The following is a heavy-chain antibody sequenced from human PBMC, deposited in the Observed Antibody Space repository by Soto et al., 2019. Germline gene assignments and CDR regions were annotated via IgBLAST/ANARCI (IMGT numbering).Heavy chain of an antibody. J-gene: IGHJ4*02. CDR3: ATRDPGHY. V-gene: IGHV1-18*01. CDR1: GYTFSSYV. CDR2: ISAYNADT. Sequence: ASVKVSCKASGYTFSSYVISWVRQAPGQGLEWMGWISAYNADTKYAQKFQGRVALTTDTSTSTAYMDLRSLRSEDTAVYYCATRDPGHYWGQGTLVTVSS.